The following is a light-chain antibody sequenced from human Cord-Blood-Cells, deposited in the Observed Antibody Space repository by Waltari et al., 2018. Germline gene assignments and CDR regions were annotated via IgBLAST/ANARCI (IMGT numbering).Light chain of an antibody. CDR1: SSDVGGYNY. CDR3: SSYTSSSTLV. Sequence: QSALTQPASVSGSPGQSFTISCTGTSSDVGGYNYVSWYQQHPGKAPKLMIYDVSNRPSGVSNRFPGSKSGNTASLTISGLQAEDEADYYCSSYTSSSTLVFGGGTKLTVL. V-gene: IGLV2-14*01. J-gene: IGLJ2*01. CDR2: DVS.